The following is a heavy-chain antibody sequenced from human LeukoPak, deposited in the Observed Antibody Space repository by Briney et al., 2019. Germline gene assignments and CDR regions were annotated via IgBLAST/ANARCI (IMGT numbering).Heavy chain of an antibody. D-gene: IGHD2-8*02. Sequence: PSETLSLTCAVYGGSFSGYYWSWIRQPPGKGLEWIGEINHSGSTNYNPSLKSRVTISVDTSKNQFSLKLSSVTAADTAVYYCARYWGGYGYYGMDVWGQGTTVTVSS. V-gene: IGHV4-34*01. CDR3: ARYWGGYGYYGMDV. J-gene: IGHJ6*02. CDR1: GGSFSGYY. CDR2: INHSGST.